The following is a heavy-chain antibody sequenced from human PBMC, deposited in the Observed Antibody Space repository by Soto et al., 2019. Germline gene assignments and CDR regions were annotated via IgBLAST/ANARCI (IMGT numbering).Heavy chain of an antibody. Sequence: EVQLLESGGGLVQPGGSLRLSCAASGFTFSSYAMSWVRQAPGKGLEWVSAISGSGGSTYYADSVKGRFTISRDNSKNTLYLQMNSLRAEDTAVYYCAKAQGGLLYCGGDCYSQSDYFDYWGQGTLVTVSS. CDR2: ISGSGGST. V-gene: IGHV3-23*01. D-gene: IGHD2-21*02. CDR1: GFTFSSYA. J-gene: IGHJ4*02. CDR3: AKAQGGLLYCGGDCYSQSDYFDY.